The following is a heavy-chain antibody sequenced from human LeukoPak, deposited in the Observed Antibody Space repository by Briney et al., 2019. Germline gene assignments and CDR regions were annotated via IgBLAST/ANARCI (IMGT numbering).Heavy chain of an antibody. CDR2: INPNSGGT. Sequence: ASVKVSCKASGYTFTGYYMRWVRQAPGQGLEWMGWINPNSGGTNYAQKFQGRVTMTRDTSISTAYMELSRLRSDDTAVYYCARICSGGSCYSGYRGEQGYDYWGQGTLVTVSS. CDR1: GYTFTGYY. J-gene: IGHJ4*02. CDR3: ARICSGGSCYSGYRGEQGYDY. D-gene: IGHD2-15*01. V-gene: IGHV1-2*02.